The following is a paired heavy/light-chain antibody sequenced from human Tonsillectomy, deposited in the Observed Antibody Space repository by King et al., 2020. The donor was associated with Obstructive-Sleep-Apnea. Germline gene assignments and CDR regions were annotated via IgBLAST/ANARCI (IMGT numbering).Heavy chain of an antibody. V-gene: IGHV1-18*04. Sequence: QVQLVQSGPEVKKPGASVKVSCKASGYTFTQYIITWIQQAPGQGLEWLGWISAYSGDSNYAQNLQGRLTMTTDTSTGTAYMELRGLRSDDTAVYYCARGPAGGWYGAEYWGQGTLVTVSS. CDR3: ARGPAGGWYGAEY. CDR2: ISAYSGDS. J-gene: IGHJ4*02. CDR1: GYTFTQYI. D-gene: IGHD6-19*01.
Light chain of an antibody. V-gene: IGLV6-57*01. CDR3: QSYDGSKLL. CDR2: EDN. Sequence: NFMLTQPHSVSESPGKTVIISCTRSSGNIGSAYVQWYQQRPGSAPATVIYEDNQRPSGVPDRFSGSIDSPSNSASLIISRLQTEDEADYYCQSYDGSKLLFGGGTKLTVL. CDR1: SGNIGSAY. J-gene: IGLJ2*01.